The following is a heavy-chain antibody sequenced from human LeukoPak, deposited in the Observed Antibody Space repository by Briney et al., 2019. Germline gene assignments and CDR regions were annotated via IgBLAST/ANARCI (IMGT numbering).Heavy chain of an antibody. CDR1: GYTFIGYY. V-gene: IGHV1-2*02. J-gene: IGHJ6*02. CDR3: ARVGRQDWYYYGMDV. Sequence: ASVKVYCKVSGYTFIGYYMYWVRQTPGQGLEWMGWIDPNSGGSNFAQKFQGRVTMTRDTSINTAYMELSRLRSDGTAVYYCARVGRQDWYYYGMDVWGQGTTVTVSS. CDR2: IDPNSGGS. D-gene: IGHD3/OR15-3a*01.